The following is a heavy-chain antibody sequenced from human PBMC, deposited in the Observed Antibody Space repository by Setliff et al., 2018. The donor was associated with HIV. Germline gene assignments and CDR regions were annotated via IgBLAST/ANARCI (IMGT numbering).Heavy chain of an antibody. D-gene: IGHD5-12*01. CDR3: ARVSRRDGYNLFDP. J-gene: IGHJ5*02. V-gene: IGHV4-34*01. Sequence: SETLSLTCTVYGGSFSNYYTNWIRQPPGKGLEWIGELSPSGTTRPNPSLQSRVIISLDTSKNQFSLKLSSVTAADTAVYYCARVSRRDGYNLFDPWGQGTLVTVSS. CDR2: LSPSGTT. CDR1: GGSFSNYY.